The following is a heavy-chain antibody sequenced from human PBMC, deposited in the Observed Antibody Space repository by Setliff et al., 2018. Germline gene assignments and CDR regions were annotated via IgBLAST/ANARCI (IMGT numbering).Heavy chain of an antibody. CDR2: ISSSGSTI. J-gene: IGHJ3*02. V-gene: IGHV3-48*03. Sequence: LRLSCAASGFTFSSYEMNRVRQAPGKGLEWVSYISSSGSTIYYADSVKGRFTISRDNAKKSLYLQMNSLRAEDTAVYYCARDRRPFNWGGNDAFDIWGQGTMVTVSS. CDR1: GFTFSSYE. CDR3: ARDRRPFNWGGNDAFDI. D-gene: IGHD7-27*01.